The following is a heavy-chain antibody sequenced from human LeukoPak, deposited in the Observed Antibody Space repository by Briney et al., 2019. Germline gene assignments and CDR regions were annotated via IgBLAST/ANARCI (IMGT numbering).Heavy chain of an antibody. V-gene: IGHV3-15*01. CDR2: IKSKTDGGTT. CDR1: GFTFSRYW. CDR3: TTPLDDYDSSGQYLGDFDY. D-gene: IGHD3-22*01. Sequence: PGGSLRLSCAASGFTFSRYWMSWVRQAPEKGLEWVGRIKSKTDGGTTDYAAPVKGRFTISRDDSKNTLYLQMNSLKTEDTAVYYCTTPLDDYDSSGQYLGDFDYWGQGTLVTVSS. J-gene: IGHJ4*02.